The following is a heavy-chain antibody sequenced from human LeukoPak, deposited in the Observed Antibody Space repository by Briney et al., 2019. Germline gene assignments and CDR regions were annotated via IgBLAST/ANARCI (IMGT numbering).Heavy chain of an antibody. V-gene: IGHV3-23*01. CDR1: GFIFSNYA. J-gene: IGHJ5*02. CDR3: ATWGGHSTGSWFDP. D-gene: IGHD6-25*01. Sequence: GGSLRLSCAASGFIFSNYAMSWVRQAPGKGLEWVSTISGSGDSTYYADSVKGRFTISRDNTKNTLYLQMNSLRAEDTAVYYCATWGGHSTGSWFDPWGQGTLVTVSS. CDR2: ISGSGDST.